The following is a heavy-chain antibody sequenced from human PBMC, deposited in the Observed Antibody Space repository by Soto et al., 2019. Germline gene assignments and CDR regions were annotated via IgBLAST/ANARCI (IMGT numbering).Heavy chain of an antibody. CDR3: AGDVPDIATGFDF. V-gene: IGHV1-46*01. J-gene: IGHJ4*02. CDR1: GYSFSSRF. Sequence: QVLLVQSGAEVKKPGASLKLSCKASGYSFSSRFMYWVRQAPGEGLEWMGRINPSGDATTYTQKFQCRVTMTKDSSTSTLYMELSSLGSEDTAVYYCAGDVPDIATGFDFWGQGTLVTVSS. D-gene: IGHD2-21*01. CDR2: INPSGDAT.